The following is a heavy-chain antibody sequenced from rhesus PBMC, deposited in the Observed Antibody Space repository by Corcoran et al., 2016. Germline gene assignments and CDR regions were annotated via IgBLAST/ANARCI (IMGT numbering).Heavy chain of an antibody. J-gene: IGHJ6*01. D-gene: IGHD5-42*01. CDR1: GFTFSSYG. CDR2: ISYGGGST. Sequence: EVQLVESGGGLVQPGGSLRLSCAASGFTFSSYGMSWVCQAQGKGLEWVSYISYGGGSTYYTDSVKGRFTISRDNSKNTLSLKMNSLRAEDTAVYYCAKGGYSGYRYYGLDSWGQGVVVTVSS. CDR3: AKGGYSGYRYYGLDS. V-gene: IGHV3S5*01.